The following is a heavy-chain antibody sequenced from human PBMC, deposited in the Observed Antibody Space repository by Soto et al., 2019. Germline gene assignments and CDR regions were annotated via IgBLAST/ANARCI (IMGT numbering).Heavy chain of an antibody. CDR3: ARDDRTGTAVLHY. D-gene: IGHD1-1*01. V-gene: IGHV3-11*01. Sequence: QVQLVESGGGLVKPGGSPRLSCAASGFTFSGYYMSWIRQAPGKGLEWVSYIGHTGTTIYYADSVKGRFTISRDNAKNSLYLQMNSLRAEDTAVYYCARDDRTGTAVLHYWGQGTLVTVSS. CDR1: GFTFSGYY. J-gene: IGHJ4*03. CDR2: IGHTGTTI.